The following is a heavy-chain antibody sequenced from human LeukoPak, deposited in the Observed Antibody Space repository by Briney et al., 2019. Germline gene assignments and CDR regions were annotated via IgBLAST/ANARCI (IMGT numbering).Heavy chain of an antibody. Sequence: GGSLRLSCAASGFTFSNYAIRWVRQAPGKGLESVSAIKSNGDTTYYANSVKGRFTISRDNSKNTVYLQMGSLRAEDMAVYYCARVRIAAAAPYFDYWGQGTLVTVAS. V-gene: IGHV3-64*01. CDR1: GFTFSNYA. CDR2: IKSNGDTT. D-gene: IGHD6-13*01. J-gene: IGHJ4*02. CDR3: ARVRIAAAAPYFDY.